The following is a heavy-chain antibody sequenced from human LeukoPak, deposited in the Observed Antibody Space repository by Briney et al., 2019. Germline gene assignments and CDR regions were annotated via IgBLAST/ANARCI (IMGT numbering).Heavy chain of an antibody. V-gene: IGHV1-2*02. CDR2: IDPNSGGT. CDR3: ARDATNYYDNSGYGDGGYFDL. D-gene: IGHD3-22*01. J-gene: IGHJ2*01. CDR1: GYTFTSYA. Sequence: GASVKVSCKASGYTFTSYAMNWVRQAPGQGLEWMGWIDPNSGGTNYAQKFQGRVTMTRDMSISTAYMELSRLRSDDTAVYWCARDATNYYDNSGYGDGGYFDLWGRGTLVTVSS.